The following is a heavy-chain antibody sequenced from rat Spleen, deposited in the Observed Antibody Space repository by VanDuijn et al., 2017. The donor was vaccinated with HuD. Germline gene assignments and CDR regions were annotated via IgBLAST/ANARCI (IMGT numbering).Heavy chain of an antibody. CDR1: GFTFSDYG. D-gene: IGHD1-7*01. V-gene: IGHV5-29*01. J-gene: IGHJ2*01. Sequence: EVQLVESGGGLVQPGRSLKLSCAASGFTFSDYGVAWVRQAPTTGLEWVAFISYDGSSTYYRDSVKGRFTISKDNAKSTLYLQMSKLGSEDTAIYYCARRPTGIPFDYWGQGVMVTVSS. CDR2: ISYDGSST. CDR3: ARRPTGIPFDY.